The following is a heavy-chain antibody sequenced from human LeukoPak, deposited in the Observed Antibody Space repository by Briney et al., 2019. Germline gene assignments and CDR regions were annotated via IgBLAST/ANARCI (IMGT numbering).Heavy chain of an antibody. CDR2: INAGNGNT. CDR3: ARLSHYDILTGSGGRFDP. J-gene: IGHJ5*02. D-gene: IGHD3-9*01. Sequence: ASVKVSCKASGYTFTSYAMHWVRQAPGQRLEWMGWINAGNGNTKYSQKFQGRVTITRDTSASTAYMELSSLRSEDTAVYYCARLSHYDILTGSGGRFDPWGQGTLVTVSS. V-gene: IGHV1-3*01. CDR1: GYTFTSYA.